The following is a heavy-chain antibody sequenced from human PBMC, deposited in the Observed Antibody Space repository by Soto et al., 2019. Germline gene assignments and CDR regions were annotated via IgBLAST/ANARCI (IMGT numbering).Heavy chain of an antibody. CDR1: GGSISDGAYY. CDR2: IYDSGNT. CDR3: ASGLSGDKVDQ. D-gene: IGHD2-21*01. V-gene: IGHV4-30-4*01. J-gene: IGHJ4*02. Sequence: QVQLQESGPGLVKPSQTLSLTCTVSGGSISDGAYYWSWIRQPPGKGLEWIGHIYDSGNTYNNPSLKSRLTISVDTSKNHFSLNLNSVTAADTAVYYWASGLSGDKVDQWGQGTLVTVSS.